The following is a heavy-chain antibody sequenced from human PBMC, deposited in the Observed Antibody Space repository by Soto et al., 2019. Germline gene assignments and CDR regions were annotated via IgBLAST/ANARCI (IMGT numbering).Heavy chain of an antibody. D-gene: IGHD7-27*01. V-gene: IGHV4-39*01. CDR3: ARIPTDWGAPTSIGAYFDY. CDR2: IYYSEST. Sequence: PSETLSLTCTVSGGSISSSSYYWGCIRHPPGKGLEWIGSIYYSESTYYNPSLKSRATISVDTSKNQFSLKLSSVTAADTAVYYCARIPTDWGAPTSIGAYFDYWGQGTLVTVCS. J-gene: IGHJ4*02. CDR1: GGSISSSSYY.